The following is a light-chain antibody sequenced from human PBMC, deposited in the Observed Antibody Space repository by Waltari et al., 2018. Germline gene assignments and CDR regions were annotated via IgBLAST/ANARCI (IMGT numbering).Light chain of an antibody. CDR2: DTF. Sequence: GARVTLSCRASESVDTNYLAWYQQKPGQAPRLLIYDTFNRAAGVPNRFSGSGSGTDFTLTITRLEPGDSAVYFCQQYHTPLTFGGGTTVEIK. J-gene: IGKJ4*01. CDR1: ESVDTNY. V-gene: IGKV3-20*01. CDR3: QQYHTPLT.